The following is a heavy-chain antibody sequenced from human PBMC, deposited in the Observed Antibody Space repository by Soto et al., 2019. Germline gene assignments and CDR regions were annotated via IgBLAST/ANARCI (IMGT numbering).Heavy chain of an antibody. CDR2: ISASGRDT. Sequence: EVQLLESGGDLAQPGGSLRLSCAASGFTFTNYAMSWVRQAPGKGLEWVSGISASGRDTYYADSVKDRFTISRDGSKNTLYLQMISLRAEDTAIYYCAKGKTSGWYYFDSWGQGALVTVSS. J-gene: IGHJ4*02. CDR1: GFTFTNYA. CDR3: AKGKTSGWYYFDS. V-gene: IGHV3-23*01. D-gene: IGHD6-19*01.